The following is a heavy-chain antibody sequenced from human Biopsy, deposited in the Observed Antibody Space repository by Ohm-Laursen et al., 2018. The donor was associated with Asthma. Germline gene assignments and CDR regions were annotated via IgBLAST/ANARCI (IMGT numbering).Heavy chain of an antibody. D-gene: IGHD6-6*01. V-gene: IGHV3-33*01. CDR1: GITFSTYG. Sequence: SLRLSCTASGITFSTYGMHWVRQAPGKGLEWVSFIWYDGRKKTYADSVKGRFTISRDNSKNTLYLQMNSLRAEDTAVYYCARKIAARGGMGVWGQGTTVTVSS. J-gene: IGHJ6*02. CDR2: IWYDGRKK. CDR3: ARKIAARGGMGV.